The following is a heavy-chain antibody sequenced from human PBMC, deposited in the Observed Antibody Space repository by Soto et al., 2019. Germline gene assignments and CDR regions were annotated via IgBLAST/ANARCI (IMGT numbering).Heavy chain of an antibody. Sequence: QLQLQESGPGLVKPSETLSLTCTVSSAPVSRSTYTWGWIRQPPGKGLEWIGSIYYSGSTYYNPSLNSRVTVSVATSKNQFSLKVTSVPAADTAVYYCARLHGYCISSSCHGHYAMDVWGQGTTVTVSS. D-gene: IGHD2-2*01. CDR3: ARLHGYCISSSCHGHYAMDV. CDR2: IYYSGST. J-gene: IGHJ6*02. CDR1: SAPVSRSTYT. V-gene: IGHV4-39*01.